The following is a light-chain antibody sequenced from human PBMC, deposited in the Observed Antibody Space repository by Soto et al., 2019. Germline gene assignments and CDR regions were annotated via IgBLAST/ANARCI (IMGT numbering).Light chain of an antibody. V-gene: IGLV2-8*01. CDR2: DVH. CDR3: KSYAGRNHFV. CDR1: RDDVGGCNY. J-gene: IGLJ1*01. Sequence: QSVLTQPTSASGSPGQSITISCTGSRDDVGGCNYVSWYQQHPVKAPKLIIYDVHKRPSGVPDRFSGSKSDNTASLPVSGLQTDDEADYYCKSYAGRNHFVSGTGTKVTVL.